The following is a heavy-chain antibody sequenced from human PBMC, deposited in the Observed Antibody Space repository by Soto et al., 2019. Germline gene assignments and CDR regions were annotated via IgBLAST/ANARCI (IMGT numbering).Heavy chain of an antibody. Sequence: QVHLVQSGAEVKKPGASVKVSCKASGYTFTSYGITWVRQAPGQGLEWMGWISAHNGNTDYAQKLQGRVIVTRDTSTSTAYMELRSLISDVTAVYYCARGRYGDYWGQVALVTVSS. D-gene: IGHD1-1*01. J-gene: IGHJ4*02. CDR3: ARGRYGDY. CDR2: ISAHNGNT. CDR1: GYTFTSYG. V-gene: IGHV1-18*01.